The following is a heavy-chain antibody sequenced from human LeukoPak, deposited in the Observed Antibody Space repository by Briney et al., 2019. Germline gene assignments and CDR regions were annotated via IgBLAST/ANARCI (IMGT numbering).Heavy chain of an antibody. Sequence: GRSLRLSCAASGFTFSTYAMHWVRQAPGKGLEWVAVISYDGSNTYYADSVKGRFTISRDNSKNTLYLQMNSLRAEDTAVYYCARDGDIVVVPAAKATEAGNYYFDYWGQGTLVTVSS. CDR3: ARDGDIVVVPAAKATEAGNYYFDY. CDR1: GFTFSTYA. V-gene: IGHV3-30*07. CDR2: ISYDGSNT. J-gene: IGHJ4*02. D-gene: IGHD2-2*01.